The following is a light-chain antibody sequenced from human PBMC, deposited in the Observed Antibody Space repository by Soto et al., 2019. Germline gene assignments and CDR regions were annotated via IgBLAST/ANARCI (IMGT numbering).Light chain of an antibody. CDR3: QQYNNWPPLT. J-gene: IGKJ4*01. CDR2: GAS. Sequence: EIVMTQSPVTLSVSPGERVTLSCRASQSVSSNLAWYHQKPGQAPRLLIYGASTRATGIPARFSGSGSGTEFTLTISSLQSEDFAVYYCQQYNNWPPLTFGGGTKVEIK. CDR1: QSVSSN. V-gene: IGKV3-15*01.